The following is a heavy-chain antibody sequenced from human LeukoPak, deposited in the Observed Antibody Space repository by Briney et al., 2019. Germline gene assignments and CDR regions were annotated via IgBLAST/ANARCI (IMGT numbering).Heavy chain of an antibody. D-gene: IGHD3-3*01. CDR2: VHLDGRT. CDR1: GGSVINTNW. Sequence: SETLSLTCGVSGGSVINTNWWTWVRQPPGKGLEWIGEVHLDGRTNYNPSLESRLTMSVDVSENQVSLKLTSVTAADTAVYYCAREGGFYRPLDYPGQGTLVTVSS. J-gene: IGHJ4*02. CDR3: AREGGFYRPLDY. V-gene: IGHV4-4*02.